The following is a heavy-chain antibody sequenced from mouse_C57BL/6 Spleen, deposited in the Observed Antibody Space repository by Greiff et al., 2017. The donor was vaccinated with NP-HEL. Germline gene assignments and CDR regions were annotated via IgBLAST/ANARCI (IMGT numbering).Heavy chain of an antibody. Sequence: VQLKESEGGLVQPGSSMKLSCTASGFTFSDYYMAWVRQVPEKGLEWVANINYDGSSTYYLDSLKSRFIIARDNSKNILYLQMSSLKSEDTATYYCAIELLRYFDYWGQGTTLTVSS. CDR2: INYDGSST. CDR1: GFTFSDYY. J-gene: IGHJ2*01. CDR3: AIELLRYFDY. V-gene: IGHV5-16*01. D-gene: IGHD1-1*01.